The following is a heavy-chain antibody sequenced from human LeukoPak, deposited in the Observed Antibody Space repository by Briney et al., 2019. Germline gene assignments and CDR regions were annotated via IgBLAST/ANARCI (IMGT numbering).Heavy chain of an antibody. CDR1: GFTFSNAW. CDR3: TTVVVPAANIVFDY. CDR2: IKSKTDGGTT. D-gene: IGHD2-2*01. Sequence: PGGSLRLSCAASGFTFSNAWMSWVRQAPGKGLEWVGRIKSKTDGGTTDYAAPVKGRFTISRDDSKNTLYLQMNSLKTEDTAVYYCTTVVVPAANIVFDYWGQGTLVTVSS. V-gene: IGHV3-15*01. J-gene: IGHJ4*02.